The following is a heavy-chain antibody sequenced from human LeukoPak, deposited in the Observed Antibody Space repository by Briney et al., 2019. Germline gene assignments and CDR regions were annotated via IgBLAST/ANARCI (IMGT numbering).Heavy chain of an antibody. CDR3: ARAARRSYYNG. D-gene: IGHD3-10*01. V-gene: IGHV4-34*01. Sequence: SETLSLTCAVYGGSFSGYYWSWIRQPPGKGLEWIGEINHSGSTNYNPSLKSRVTISVDTSKNQFSLKLSSVTAADTAVYYCARAARRSYYNGWGQGTLVTVSS. J-gene: IGHJ4*02. CDR2: INHSGST. CDR1: GGSFSGYY.